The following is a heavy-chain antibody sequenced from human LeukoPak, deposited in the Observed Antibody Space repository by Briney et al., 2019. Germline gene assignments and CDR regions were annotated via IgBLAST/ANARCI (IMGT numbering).Heavy chain of an antibody. CDR1: GGSISSSSYY. Sequence: SETLSLTCTVSGGSISSSSYYWGWIRQPPGKGLEWIGSIYYSGSTYYNPSLKSRVTISVDTSKNQFSLKLSSVTAADTAVYYCARQHYTGFFGYWGQGTLVTVSS. D-gene: IGHD3-3*01. CDR2: IYYSGST. J-gene: IGHJ4*02. V-gene: IGHV4-39*01. CDR3: ARQHYTGFFGY.